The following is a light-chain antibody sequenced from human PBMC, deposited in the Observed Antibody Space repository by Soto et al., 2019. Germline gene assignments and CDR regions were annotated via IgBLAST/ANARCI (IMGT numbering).Light chain of an antibody. J-gene: IGKJ3*01. CDR3: LQYDRRPQT. Sequence: IQMTQTPSSLSASVGDRVTLTCEASHDIRDYLNWYQQKPGKPPKLLIYAASNLQTGVPSRFNRSGSRTDFTLTISSLQPEEFATYFCLQYDRRPQTFGTRSKVNI. V-gene: IGKV1-33*01. CDR1: HDIRDY. CDR2: AAS.